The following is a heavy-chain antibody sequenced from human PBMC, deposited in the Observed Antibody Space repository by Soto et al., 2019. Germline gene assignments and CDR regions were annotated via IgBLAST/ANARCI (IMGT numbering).Heavy chain of an antibody. CDR1: GGSLSGGSYY. Sequence: QVQLQESGPGLVQPSETLSLMCTVSGGSLSGGSYYWSWIRQPPGKGLEWIACIYYTGSTNYNPSLRSRVPISTDMSKNQFSLRLTSVTAADTAVYFCARGQTGTYYFDFWGQGSLVTVSS. J-gene: IGHJ4*02. CDR2: IYYTGST. V-gene: IGHV4-61*01. D-gene: IGHD7-27*01. CDR3: ARGQTGTYYFDF.